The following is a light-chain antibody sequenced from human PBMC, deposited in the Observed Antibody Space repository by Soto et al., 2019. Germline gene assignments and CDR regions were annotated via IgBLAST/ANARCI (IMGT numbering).Light chain of an antibody. Sequence: EIVLAQSPSTLTLSPRERATLXXRARQSVTNSFLAWYQQTPGQAPRLXXYDAFKWATGIPARFSGSGSGTDFTLTISSLEPEASAVYYCQLRSTCPTSTFGPGTKVDIK. CDR3: QLRSTCPTST. V-gene: IGKV3-11*01. CDR2: DAF. J-gene: IGKJ1*01. CDR1: QSVTNS.